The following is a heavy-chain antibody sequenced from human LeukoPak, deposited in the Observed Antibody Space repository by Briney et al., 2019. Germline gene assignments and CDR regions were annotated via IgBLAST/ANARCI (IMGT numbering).Heavy chain of an antibody. D-gene: IGHD6-19*01. J-gene: IGHJ4*02. CDR2: INSDGSST. Sequence: GGSLRLSCAASGFTLSSYWMHWVRQAPGKGLVWVSRINSDGSSTSYADSVKGRFTISRDNAKNTLYLQMNSLRAEDTAVYYCAREGVAVDLGDYWGQGTLVTVSS. CDR3: AREGVAVDLGDY. V-gene: IGHV3-74*01. CDR1: GFTLSSYW.